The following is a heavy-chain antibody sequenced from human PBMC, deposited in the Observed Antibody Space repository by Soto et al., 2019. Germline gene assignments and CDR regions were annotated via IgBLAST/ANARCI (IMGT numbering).Heavy chain of an antibody. CDR2: ISSTTNYI. J-gene: IGHJ4*02. V-gene: IGHV3-21*06. CDR1: GFTFTRYS. Sequence: EVQLVESGGGLAKPGGSLRLSCAASGFTFTRYSINWVRQAPGKGLEWVSSISSTTNYIYYGDSMKGRFTISRDNAKNSLYLEMNSLRAEDTAVYYCARESEDLTSNFDYWGQGTLVTVSS. CDR3: ARESEDLTSNFDY.